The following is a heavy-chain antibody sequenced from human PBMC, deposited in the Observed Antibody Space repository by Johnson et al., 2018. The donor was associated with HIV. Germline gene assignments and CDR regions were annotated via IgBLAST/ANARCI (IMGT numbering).Heavy chain of an antibody. CDR2: IKQDGTEQ. D-gene: IGHD4-17*01. V-gene: IGHV3-7*03. CDR1: GFTFSNYW. J-gene: IGHJ3*02. CDR3: TSHTVTGDAFDI. Sequence: VQLVESGGGLVQPGGSLRLSCAGSGFTFSNYWMTWVRLAPGKGLEWVANIKQDGTEQYYVDSGNLHFTDAASAAALQGRFTISRKDSKNTDYLQRNSLKTEDTAVYYCTSHTVTGDAFDIWGQGTMVTVSS.